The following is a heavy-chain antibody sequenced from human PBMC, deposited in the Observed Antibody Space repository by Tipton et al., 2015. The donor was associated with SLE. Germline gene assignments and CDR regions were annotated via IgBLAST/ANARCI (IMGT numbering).Heavy chain of an antibody. V-gene: IGHV4-59*01. CDR1: GGSISSYY. CDR3: ARDSHDYGDPFWFDP. D-gene: IGHD4-17*01. Sequence: TLSLTCTVSGGSISSYYWSWIRQPPGKGLEWIGYIYYSGSTNYNPSLKSRVTISVDTSKNQFSLKLSSVTAADTAAYYCARDSHDYGDPFWFDPWGQGTLVTVSS. CDR2: IYYSGST. J-gene: IGHJ5*02.